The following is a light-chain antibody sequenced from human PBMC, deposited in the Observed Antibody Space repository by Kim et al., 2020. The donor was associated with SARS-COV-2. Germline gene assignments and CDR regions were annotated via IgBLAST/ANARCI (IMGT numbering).Light chain of an antibody. V-gene: IGKV3-20*01. CDR2: GAS. J-gene: IGKJ2*01. CDR3: QEYGSSPYT. Sequence: EIVLTQSPGTLSLSPGERATLSCRASQSVSSSYLAWYQQKPGQALRLLIYGASSRATGIPDRFSGSGSGTVFTLTISRLEPEDFAVYYCQEYGSSPYTFGQGTKLEI. CDR1: QSVSSSY.